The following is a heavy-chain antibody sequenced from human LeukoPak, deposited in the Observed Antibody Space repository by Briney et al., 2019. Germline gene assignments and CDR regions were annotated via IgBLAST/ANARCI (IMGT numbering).Heavy chain of an antibody. CDR1: GFTLSSYG. D-gene: IGHD6-19*01. Sequence: GGSLRLSCAGSGFTLSSYGMHWVGQAQGKGGGGGAFIRKDGRKKYYADSVKGRFTISRDNSKNTLYLQMNSLRAEDTAIYYCAKDPTAVAGIFDYWGQGSLVTVSS. V-gene: IGHV3-30*02. J-gene: IGHJ4*02. CDR2: IRKDGRKK. CDR3: AKDPTAVAGIFDY.